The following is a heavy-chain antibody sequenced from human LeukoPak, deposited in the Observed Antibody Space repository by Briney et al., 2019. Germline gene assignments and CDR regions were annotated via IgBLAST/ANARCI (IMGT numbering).Heavy chain of an antibody. CDR2: TYYRSKWYN. Sequence: SQTVSLTCASSGDSVSSNSAAWNWIRQSPSRGLEWLGRTYYRSKWYNDYAVSVKSRITINPDTSKNQFSLQLNSVTPEDTAVYYCARMVGSGYDYSDFYWYFDLWGRGTLVTVSS. J-gene: IGHJ2*01. CDR1: GDSVSSNSAA. D-gene: IGHD5-12*01. V-gene: IGHV6-1*01. CDR3: ARMVGSGYDYSDFYWYFDL.